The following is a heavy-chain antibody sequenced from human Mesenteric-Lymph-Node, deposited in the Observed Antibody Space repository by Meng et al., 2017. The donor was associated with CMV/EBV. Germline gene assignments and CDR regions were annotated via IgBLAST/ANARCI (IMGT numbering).Heavy chain of an antibody. CDR1: RSTLSGSP. D-gene: IGHD6-19*01. CDR2: IRSNGNTYAT. J-gene: IGHJ4*02. Sequence: GESLKISCAASRSTLSGSPLHWVRQASGKGLEWVGHIRSNGNTYATVYAASVKGRFTISRDDSENTAYLQMTTLKIEDTAVYYCTTGQGWYSPDYWGQGTLVTVSS. V-gene: IGHV3-73*01. CDR3: TTGQGWYSPDY.